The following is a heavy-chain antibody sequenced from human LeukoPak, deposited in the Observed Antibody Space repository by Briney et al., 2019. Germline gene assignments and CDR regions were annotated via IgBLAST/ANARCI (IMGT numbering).Heavy chain of an antibody. CDR2: ISGSGGST. J-gene: IGHJ1*01. CDR3: AKEGLSSSGWPQYFQH. Sequence: PGGSLRLSCTASGFTFSSYAMSWVRQAPGKGLEWVSAISGSGGSTYYADSVKGRFTISRDNSKNTLYLQMTSLRAEDTAVYYCAKEGLSSSGWPQYFQHWGQGTLVTVPS. V-gene: IGHV3-23*01. CDR1: GFTFSSYA. D-gene: IGHD6-19*01.